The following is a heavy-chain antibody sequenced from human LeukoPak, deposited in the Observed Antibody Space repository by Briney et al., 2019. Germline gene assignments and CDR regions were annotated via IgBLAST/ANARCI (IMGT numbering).Heavy chain of an antibody. CDR3: ARGPYYYDSKTFDY. CDR1: GGSIKSNNW. Sequence: PSETLSLTCAVSGGSIKSNNWWSWIRQPPGKGLEWIGYIYYTGSTNYNPSLKSRVTMSVDTSKIQFSLKLSSVTAADTAVYYCARGPYYYDSKTFDYWGQGTLVTVSS. D-gene: IGHD3-22*01. V-gene: IGHV4-59*12. J-gene: IGHJ4*02. CDR2: IYYTGST.